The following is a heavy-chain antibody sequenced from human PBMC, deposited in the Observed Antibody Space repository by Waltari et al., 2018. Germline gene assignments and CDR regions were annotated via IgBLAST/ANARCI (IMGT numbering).Heavy chain of an antibody. CDR1: VFPFVCYF. J-gene: IGHJ5*02. V-gene: IGHV3-23*01. Sequence: EVQLLESGGGLVHPVGSLSSSCPASVFPFVCYFMPWVRHGPGKGLEWVSVITESGTITYYAGSVKGRFTISRDNSKNTLYLQMNSLRAEDTAMYYCTQNLKDCSNAACYDLWGQGTLVTVSS. D-gene: IGHD2-8*01. CDR3: TQNLKDCSNAACYDL. CDR2: ITESGTIT.